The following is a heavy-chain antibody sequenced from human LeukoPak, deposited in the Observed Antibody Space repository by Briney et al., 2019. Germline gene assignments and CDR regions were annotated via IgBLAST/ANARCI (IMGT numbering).Heavy chain of an antibody. Sequence: PGGSLRLSCAASGFTFDDYAMHWVRQAPGKGLEWVSGISWNSGSIGYADSVKGRFTISRDNAKNSLYLQMNSLRAEDTALYYCAKDEGTYYYGSGSYFGYWGQGTLVTVSS. J-gene: IGHJ4*02. CDR2: ISWNSGSI. D-gene: IGHD3-10*01. CDR1: GFTFDDYA. CDR3: AKDEGTYYYGSGSYFGY. V-gene: IGHV3-9*01.